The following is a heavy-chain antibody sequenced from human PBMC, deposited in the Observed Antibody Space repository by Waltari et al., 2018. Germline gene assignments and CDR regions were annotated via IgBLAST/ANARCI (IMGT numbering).Heavy chain of an antibody. J-gene: IGHJ4*02. CDR1: GFTFGTYE. V-gene: IGHV3-48*03. CDR3: ARDDRLVKYYFDY. D-gene: IGHD3-9*01. Sequence: EVHLVESGGGLAQPGGSLILSCAASGFTFGTYEMSWVRQAPGKGLEWLSSISSTTSTKYAGSVQGRFTISRDNARNSLYLQMNSLRADDTAIYYCARDDRLVKYYFDYWGQGTLVTVSS. CDR2: ISSTTST.